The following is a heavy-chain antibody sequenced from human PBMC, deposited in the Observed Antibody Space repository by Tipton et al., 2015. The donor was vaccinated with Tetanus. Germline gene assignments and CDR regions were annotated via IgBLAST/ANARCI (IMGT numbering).Heavy chain of an antibody. CDR2: IYFKGDT. CDR3: ARHLYGYWFDP. CDR1: GGSISDKKYY. J-gene: IGHJ5*02. V-gene: IGHV4-39*02. D-gene: IGHD3-10*01. Sequence: TLSLTCTVSGGSISDKKYYWGWIRQSPGKGLEWIASIYFKGDTYYSPTLKSRVTIAVDTSQNVFSLSLTSVTAADTAVYYCARHLYGYWFDPWGQGTLVTVSS.